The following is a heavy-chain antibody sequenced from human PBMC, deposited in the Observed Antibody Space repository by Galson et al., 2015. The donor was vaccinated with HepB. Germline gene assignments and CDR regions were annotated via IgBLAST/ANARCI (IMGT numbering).Heavy chain of an antibody. V-gene: IGHV3-66*02. J-gene: IGHJ5*01. CDR2: IYVGGSI. D-gene: IGHD4-23*01. Sequence: SLRLSCAASGFTVGASYMSWVRQAPGKGLEWVSVIYVGGSIYYADFAKGRFSISRDNSKNTLYLQMSGLRAEDTAVYYCARAGHYGGKGNWFDSWGQGTLVTVSS. CDR3: ARAGHYGGKGNWFDS. CDR1: GFTVGASY.